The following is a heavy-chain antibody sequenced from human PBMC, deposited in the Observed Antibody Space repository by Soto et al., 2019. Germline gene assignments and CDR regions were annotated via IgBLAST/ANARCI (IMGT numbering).Heavy chain of an antibody. CDR1: GFTFSSYA. CDR2: ISYDGSNK. D-gene: IGHD7-27*01. V-gene: IGHV3-30-3*01. CDR3: ARDKARPNWGSANYYYYGMDV. Sequence: GGSLRLSCAASGFTFSSYAMHWVRQAPGKGLEWVAVISYDGSNKYYADSVKGRFTISRDNSKNTLYLQMNSLRAEDTAVYYCARDKARPNWGSANYYYYGMDVWGQGTTVTVSS. J-gene: IGHJ6*02.